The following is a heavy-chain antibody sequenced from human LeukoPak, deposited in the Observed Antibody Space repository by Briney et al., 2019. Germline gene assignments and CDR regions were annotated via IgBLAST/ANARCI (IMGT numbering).Heavy chain of an antibody. D-gene: IGHD3-10*01. Sequence: GGSLRLSCAASGFTFSSYGMHWVRQAPGKGLEWVAVIWYDGSSKYYADSVKGRFTISRDNSKNTLYLQMNSLRAEDTAVYYCARDINRGWGDYYFDYWGQGTLVTVSS. CDR3: ARDINRGWGDYYFDY. J-gene: IGHJ4*02. CDR2: IWYDGSSK. CDR1: GFTFSSYG. V-gene: IGHV3-33*01.